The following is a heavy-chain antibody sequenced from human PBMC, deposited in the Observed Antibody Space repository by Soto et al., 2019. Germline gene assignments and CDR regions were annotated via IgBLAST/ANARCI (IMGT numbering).Heavy chain of an antibody. CDR1: GYTFTSSD. CDR3: ARPKYYYDSSGDAFDI. J-gene: IGHJ3*02. D-gene: IGHD3-22*01. CDR2: MNPNSGNT. Sequence: GASVKVSCKASGYTFTSSDINWVRQATGQGLEWMGWMNPNSGNTGYAQKFQGRVTMTRNTSISTAYMELSSLRSEDTAVYYCARPKYYYDSSGDAFDIWGQGTMVTVSS. V-gene: IGHV1-8*01.